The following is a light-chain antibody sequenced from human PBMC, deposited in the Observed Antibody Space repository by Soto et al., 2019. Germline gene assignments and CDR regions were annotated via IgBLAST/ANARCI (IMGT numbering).Light chain of an antibody. CDR3: QQYNNWPPLT. V-gene: IGKV3-15*01. Sequence: EIVMTQSPATLSVSPGERATLSCRASQSVSSNLAWYQQKPGQAPRLLIYGASTRATGIPARFSGRGSGTEFTLTTSRLQSEEFAVYYCQQYNNWPPLTFGGGTKVEIK. J-gene: IGKJ4*01. CDR2: GAS. CDR1: QSVSSN.